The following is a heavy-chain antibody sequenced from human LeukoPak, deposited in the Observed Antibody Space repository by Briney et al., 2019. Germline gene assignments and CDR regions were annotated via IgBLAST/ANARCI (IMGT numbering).Heavy chain of an antibody. CDR3: TRPRDIVVVPATTYAFDI. CDR1: GFTVSSNY. J-gene: IGHJ3*02. V-gene: IGHV3-49*04. CDR2: IRSKAYGGTT. D-gene: IGHD2-2*01. Sequence: GGSLRLSCAASGFTVSSNYMSWVRQAPGKGLEWVGFIRSKAYGGTTEYAASVKGRFTISRDDSKSIAYLQMNSLKTEDTAVYYCTRPRDIVVVPATTYAFDIWGQGTMVTVSS.